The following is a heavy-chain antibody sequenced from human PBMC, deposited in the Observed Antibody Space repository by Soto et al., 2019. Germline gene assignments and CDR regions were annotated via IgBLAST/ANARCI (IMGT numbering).Heavy chain of an antibody. D-gene: IGHD3-10*01. V-gene: IGHV3-30-3*01. Sequence: GGSLRLSCAASGFTFSSYAMHWVRQAPGKGLEWVAVISYDGSNKYYADSVKGRLTISRDNSKNTLYLQMNSLRAEDTAVYYCARDLMVRGPNMVFDYWGQGTLVTVSS. CDR3: ARDLMVRGPNMVFDY. J-gene: IGHJ4*02. CDR1: GFTFSSYA. CDR2: ISYDGSNK.